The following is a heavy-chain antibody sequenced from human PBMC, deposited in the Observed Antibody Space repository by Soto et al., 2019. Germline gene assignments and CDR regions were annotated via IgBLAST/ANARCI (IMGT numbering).Heavy chain of an antibody. Sequence: SETLSLTWTVSGGSISSSSYYWGWIRHPPGKGLEWIGSLYYSWSTYYNPSLKSRVTISVDTSKNQFSLKLSSVTAADTAVYYCASPRAGGSYKSWGQGTLVTVSS. V-gene: IGHV4-39*01. J-gene: IGHJ5*02. CDR2: LYYSWST. CDR1: GGSISSSSYY. D-gene: IGHD3-16*01. CDR3: ASPRAGGSYKS.